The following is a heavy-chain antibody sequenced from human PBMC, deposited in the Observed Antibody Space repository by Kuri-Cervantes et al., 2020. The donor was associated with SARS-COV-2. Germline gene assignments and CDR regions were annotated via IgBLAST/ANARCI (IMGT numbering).Heavy chain of an antibody. CDR3: ARRSPQSYYYGMDV. V-gene: IGHV4-34*01. CDR2: INHSGST. CDR1: GGSFSGYY. J-gene: IGHJ6*02. Sequence: ESLKISCAVYGGSFSGYYWSWIRQPPGKGLEWIGGINHSGSTNYNPSLKSRVTISVDTSKNQFSLNLTSVTAADSAVFYCARRSPQSYYYGMDVWGQGTTVTVSS.